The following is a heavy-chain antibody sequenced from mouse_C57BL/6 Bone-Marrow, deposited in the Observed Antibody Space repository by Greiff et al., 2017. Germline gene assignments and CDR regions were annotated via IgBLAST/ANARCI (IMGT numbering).Heavy chain of an antibody. J-gene: IGHJ3*01. CDR3: ARYYDGSMFAY. CDR2: ISDGGSYT. CDR1: GFTFSSYA. Sequence: EVKLVESGGGLVKPGGSLKLSCAASGFTFSSYAMSWVRQTPEKRLEWVATISDGGSYTYYPDNVKGRFTISRDNAKNNLYLQLSHLKSEDTAMYYCARYYDGSMFAYWGQGTLVTVSA. V-gene: IGHV5-4*03. D-gene: IGHD1-1*01.